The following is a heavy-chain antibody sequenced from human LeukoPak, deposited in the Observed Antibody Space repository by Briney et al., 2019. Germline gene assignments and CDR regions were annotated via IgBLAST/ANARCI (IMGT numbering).Heavy chain of an antibody. D-gene: IGHD3-10*01. Sequence: GASVKVSCKASGYTFTGYYMHWVRQAPGQGLEWMGWINPNSGGTNYAQKFQGRVTMTRDTSISTAYMELSRLRSDDTAVYYCARGYYYGSGSYYARNPGPWDAFDIWGQGTMVTVSS. CDR1: GYTFTGYY. V-gene: IGHV1-2*02. J-gene: IGHJ3*02. CDR3: ARGYYYGSGSYYARNPGPWDAFDI. CDR2: INPNSGGT.